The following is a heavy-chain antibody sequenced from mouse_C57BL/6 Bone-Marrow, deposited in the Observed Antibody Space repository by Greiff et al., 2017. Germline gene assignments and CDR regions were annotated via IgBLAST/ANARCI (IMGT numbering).Heavy chain of an antibody. V-gene: IGHV5-17*01. J-gene: IGHJ2*01. Sequence: DVMLVESGGGLVKPGGSLKLSCAASGFTFSDYGMHWVRQAPEKGLEWVAYISSGSSTIYYADTVKGRFTISRDNAKNTLFLQMTSLRSEDTAMYYCARGLGGYFDYWGQGTTLTVSS. CDR3: ARGLGGYFDY. CDR1: GFTFSDYG. CDR2: ISSGSSTI. D-gene: IGHD4-1*01.